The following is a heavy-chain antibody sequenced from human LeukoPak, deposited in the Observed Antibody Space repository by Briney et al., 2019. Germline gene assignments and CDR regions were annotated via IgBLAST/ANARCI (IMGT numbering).Heavy chain of an antibody. CDR3: ATETYYYDSSGYPLTDY. CDR2: ISSSGSTI. J-gene: IGHJ4*02. D-gene: IGHD3-22*01. V-gene: IGHV3-11*04. CDR1: GFTFSDYY. Sequence: GGSLRLSCAASGFTFSDYYMSWIRQAPGKGLEWVSYISSSGSTIYYADSVKGRFTISRDNAKNSLYLQMNSLRAEDTAVYYRATETYYYDSSGYPLTDYWGQGTLVTVSS.